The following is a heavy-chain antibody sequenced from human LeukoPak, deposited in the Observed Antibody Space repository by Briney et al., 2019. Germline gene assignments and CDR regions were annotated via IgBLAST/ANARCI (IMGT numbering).Heavy chain of an antibody. D-gene: IGHD1-26*01. CDR1: GFTLTDNY. CDR3: ARETRWGAPQDY. Sequence: PGGSLRLSCVASGFTLTDNYVSWVRRAPGKGLEWVSVIYSGGTTYYADSVKGRCSISKDIAKNTVYLQMNGLRGEDSAVYYCARETRWGAPQDYWGQGTLATVSS. CDR2: IYSGGTT. J-gene: IGHJ4*02. V-gene: IGHV3-66*02.